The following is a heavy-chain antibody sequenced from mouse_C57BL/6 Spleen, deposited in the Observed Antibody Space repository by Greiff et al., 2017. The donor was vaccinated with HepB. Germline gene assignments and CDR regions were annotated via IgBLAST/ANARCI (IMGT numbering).Heavy chain of an antibody. CDR2: ISSGGSYT. CDR1: GFTFSSYG. CDR3: ARISYAMDY. Sequence: EVQLMESGGDLVKPGGSLKLSCAASGFTFSSYGMSWVRQTPDKSLEWVATISSGGSYTYYPDSVKGRFTISRDNAKNTLYLQMSRLKSEDTAMYYCARISYAMDYWGQGTSVTVSS. J-gene: IGHJ4*01. D-gene: IGHD6-2*01. V-gene: IGHV5-6*01.